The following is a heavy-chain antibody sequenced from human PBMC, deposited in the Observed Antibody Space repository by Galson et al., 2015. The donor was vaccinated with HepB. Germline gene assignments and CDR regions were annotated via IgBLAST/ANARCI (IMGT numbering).Heavy chain of an antibody. D-gene: IGHD5-24*01. J-gene: IGHJ4*02. CDR2: ISPYNGNT. Sequence: SVKVSCKASGHTFRNFGISWVRQAPGRGLEWMGWISPYNGNTNYAQKFQGRVTMTADTSTRTAYMELRSLRSDDTALYYCARGGMATIGGPTFDNWGQGTLVTVSSGSASAPTLFPLGSGVDYGGNHDYYFDYWGQGTLVTVSS. CDR1: GHTFRNFG. V-gene: IGHV1-18*04. CDR3: ARGGMATIGGPTFDNWGQGTLVTVSSGSASAPTLFPLGSGVDYGGNHDYYFDY.